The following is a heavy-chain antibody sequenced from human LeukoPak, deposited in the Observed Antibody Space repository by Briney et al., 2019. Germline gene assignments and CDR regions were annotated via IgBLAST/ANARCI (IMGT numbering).Heavy chain of an antibody. D-gene: IGHD3-10*01. CDR3: ARGGYYGSGNDFRFDP. J-gene: IGHJ5*02. Sequence: SETLSLTCTGSGGSISSYYWSWIRQPPGKGLEWIGYIYYSGSTNYKPSLKSLVTISVDTSKNRFSLKLSSVTAADTAVYYCARGGYYGSGNDFRFDPWGQGTLVTVSS. V-gene: IGHV4-59*01. CDR1: GGSISSYY. CDR2: IYYSGST.